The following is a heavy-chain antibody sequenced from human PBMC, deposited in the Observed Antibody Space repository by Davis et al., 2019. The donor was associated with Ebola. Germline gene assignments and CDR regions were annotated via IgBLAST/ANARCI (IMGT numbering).Heavy chain of an antibody. CDR2: INPHNGNT. CDR3: ARHSTYVLGIVAYVDY. Sequence: AASVKVSCKASGYTFTNYGITWVRQAPGQGLEWMGWINPHNGNTNYAQNVQGRVIMTSDTATTTAYMEVGSLRSDDTAVYYCARHSTYVLGIVAYVDYWGQGTLVTVSS. CDR1: GYTFTNYG. J-gene: IGHJ4*02. D-gene: IGHD1-26*01. V-gene: IGHV1-18*04.